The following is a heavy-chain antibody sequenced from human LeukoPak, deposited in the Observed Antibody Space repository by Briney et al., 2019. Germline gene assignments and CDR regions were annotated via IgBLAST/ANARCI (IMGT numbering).Heavy chain of an antibody. V-gene: IGHV3-23*01. Sequence: GGSLRLSCAVSGITLSNYGMSWVRQAPGKGLEWVAGISDSVGRTNYADSVKGRFTISRDNPKNTLYLQMNSLRAEDTAVYFCAKRGVVIRVILVGFHKEANYFDSWGQGALVTVPS. D-gene: IGHD3-22*01. CDR2: ISDSVGRT. CDR1: GITLSNYG. J-gene: IGHJ4*02. CDR3: AKRGVVIRVILVGFHKEANYFDS.